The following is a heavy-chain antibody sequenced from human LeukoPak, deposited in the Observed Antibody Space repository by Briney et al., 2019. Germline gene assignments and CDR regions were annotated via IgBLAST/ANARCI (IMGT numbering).Heavy chain of an antibody. V-gene: IGHV4-39*07. J-gene: IGHJ4*02. CDR2: VSYTGNT. D-gene: IGHD5-18*01. Sequence: SETLSPTCTVSGGSISSSQYYWGWIRQPPGKGLEWIGSVSYTGNTYYNPSLKSRVTISVDTSKNQFSLKLTSVTAADTAVYYCARGRYTYGNAFDYWGQGTLVTVSS. CDR3: ARGRYTYGNAFDY. CDR1: GGSISSSQYY.